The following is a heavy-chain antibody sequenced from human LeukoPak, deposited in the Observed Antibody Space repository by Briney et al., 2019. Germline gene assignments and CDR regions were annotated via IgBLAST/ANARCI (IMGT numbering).Heavy chain of an antibody. Sequence: ASVKVSCKASGYTFTGYYMHWVRQAPGQGLEWMGWINPNSGGTNYAHKFQGRVTLTRDTSISTVYMELTTLTSDDTALYYCAVAPGDYWGQGTLVSVSA. CDR1: GYTFTGYY. D-gene: IGHD2-21*01. CDR3: AVAPGDY. V-gene: IGHV1-2*07. CDR2: INPNSGGT. J-gene: IGHJ4*02.